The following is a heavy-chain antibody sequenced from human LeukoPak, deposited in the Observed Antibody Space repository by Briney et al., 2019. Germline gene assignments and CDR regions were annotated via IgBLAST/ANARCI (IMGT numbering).Heavy chain of an antibody. V-gene: IGHV3-23*01. J-gene: IGHJ4*02. CDR1: GFTFSSYA. Sequence: GGSLRLSCAASGFTFSSYAMSWVRQAPGKGLEWVSAISGSGGSTYYADSVKGRYTISRDNSKNTLYLQMNSLRAEDTAVYYCAKVEYYYDSSPTDYWGQGTLVTVSS. CDR3: AKVEYYYDSSPTDY. CDR2: ISGSGGST. D-gene: IGHD3-22*01.